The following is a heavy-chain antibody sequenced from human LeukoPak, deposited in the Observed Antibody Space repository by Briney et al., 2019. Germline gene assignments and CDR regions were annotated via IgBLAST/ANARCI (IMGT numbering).Heavy chain of an antibody. D-gene: IGHD1-26*01. Sequence: GGSLRLSCAAPGFNFSNYAMSWVRQAPGKGLEWVSLISGITTNTYYADSVKGRFTISRDNSKNTLDLQMNSLRAEDTAGYYCAKHLLVGGTRGAYAFDIWGRGTMVTVSS. CDR2: ISGITTNT. CDR1: GFNFSNYA. CDR3: AKHLLVGGTRGAYAFDI. V-gene: IGHV3-23*01. J-gene: IGHJ3*02.